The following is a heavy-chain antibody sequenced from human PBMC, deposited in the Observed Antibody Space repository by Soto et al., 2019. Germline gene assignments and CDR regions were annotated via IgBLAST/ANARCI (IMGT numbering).Heavy chain of an antibody. V-gene: IGHV1-69*12. CDR1: GGTFSSYA. J-gene: IGHJ4*02. CDR2: IIPIFGTA. Sequence: QVQLVQSGAEVKKPGSSVKVSCKACGGTFSSYAISWVRQAPGQGLEWMGGIIPIFGTANYAQKFQGRVTITADESTSTAYMELSSLRSEDTAVYYCARDLTAARRLGYFDYWGQGTLVTVSS. D-gene: IGHD6-6*01. CDR3: ARDLTAARRLGYFDY.